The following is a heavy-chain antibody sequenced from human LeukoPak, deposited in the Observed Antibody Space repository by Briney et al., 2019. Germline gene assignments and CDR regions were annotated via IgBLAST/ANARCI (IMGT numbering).Heavy chain of an antibody. CDR2: IRSDGSST. J-gene: IGHJ4*02. V-gene: IGHV3-64*01. Sequence: QPGGSLRLSCVASGSSFSAYIMHWVRQAPGKGLEYVSAIRSDGSSTFYPNSVKGRFTISRDNSKSTLYLQMGSLRAEDTAVYYCTRRYGGHSGWAGYHDSWGQGTLVTVSS. CDR1: GSSFSAYI. CDR3: TRRYGGHSGWAGYHDS. D-gene: IGHD6-19*01.